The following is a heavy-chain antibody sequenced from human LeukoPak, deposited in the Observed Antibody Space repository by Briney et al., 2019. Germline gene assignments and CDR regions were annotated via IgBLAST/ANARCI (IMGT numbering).Heavy chain of an antibody. J-gene: IGHJ6*02. D-gene: IGHD3-16*01. CDR2: IGGSGGST. V-gene: IGHV3-23*01. Sequence: PGGSLRLSCAASGVTFSSYAMSWVRQAPGKGLEWVSNIGGSGGSTYYADSVKGRFTISRDNSKNTLYLQMNSLRAEDTAVYYCAKDQTVLGELNYYGMDVWGQGTTVTVSS. CDR1: GVTFSSYA. CDR3: AKDQTVLGELNYYGMDV.